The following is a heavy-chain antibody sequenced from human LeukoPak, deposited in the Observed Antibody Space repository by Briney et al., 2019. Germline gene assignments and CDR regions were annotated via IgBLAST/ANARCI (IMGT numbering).Heavy chain of an antibody. J-gene: IGHJ5*02. CDR3: TRGHIVVVPAAKEGHWFDP. CDR2: IYYSGST. CDR1: GGSISSYY. V-gene: IGHV4-59*12. Sequence: SETLSLTCTVSGGSISSYYWSWIRQPPGKGLEWIGYIYYSGSTNYNPSLKSRVTISVDTSKNQFSLKLTSVTAADTAVYYCTRGHIVVVPAAKEGHWFDPWGQGTLVTVSS. D-gene: IGHD2-2*01.